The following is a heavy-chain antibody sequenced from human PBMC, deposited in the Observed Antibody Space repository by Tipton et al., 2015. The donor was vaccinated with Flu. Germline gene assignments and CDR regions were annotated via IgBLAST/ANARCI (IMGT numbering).Heavy chain of an antibody. V-gene: IGHV4-59*01. Sequence: TLSLTCTVSGGSISSYYWSWIRQPPGKGLEWIGYIYYSGSTNYNPSLKSRVTISVETSKNQFSLKLSSVTAADTAVYYCARGGYYDILTGYYMNGMDVCDKGTTVTDSS. CDR1: GGSISSYY. J-gene: IGHJ6*04. D-gene: IGHD3-9*01. CDR3: ARGGYYDILTGYYMNGMDV. CDR2: IYYSGST.